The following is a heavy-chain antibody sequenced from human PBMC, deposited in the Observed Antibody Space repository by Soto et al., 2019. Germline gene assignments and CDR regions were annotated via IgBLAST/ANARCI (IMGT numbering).Heavy chain of an antibody. Sequence: WGSLRLSCAASGFTFSSYGMHWFRQAPGKGLEWVAVIWYDGSNKYYADSVKGRFTISRDNSKNTLYLQMNSLRAEDTAVYYCARIQGGVTTKFSWFDPRGQGSPVTVSS. V-gene: IGHV3-33*01. CDR3: ARIQGGVTTKFSWFDP. D-gene: IGHD4-4*01. CDR2: IWYDGSNK. CDR1: GFTFSSYG. J-gene: IGHJ5*02.